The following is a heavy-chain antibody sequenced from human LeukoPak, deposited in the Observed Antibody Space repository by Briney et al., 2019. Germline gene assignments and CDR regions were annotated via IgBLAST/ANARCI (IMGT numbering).Heavy chain of an antibody. CDR2: ISYDGSNK. CDR3: ARDVEMATIVAFDI. CDR1: GFTFSSYA. D-gene: IGHD5-24*01. V-gene: IGHV3-30-3*01. J-gene: IGHJ3*02. Sequence: GGSLRLSCAASGFTFSSYAMHWVRQAPGKGLEWVAVISYDGSNKYYADSVKGRFTISRDNSKNTLYLQMNSLRAEDTAVYYCARDVEMATIVAFDIWGQGTMVTVSS.